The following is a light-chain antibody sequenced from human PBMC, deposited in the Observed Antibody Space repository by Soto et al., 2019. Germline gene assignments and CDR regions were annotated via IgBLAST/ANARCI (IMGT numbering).Light chain of an antibody. V-gene: IGKV1-27*01. Sequence: DIQVTQSPYSLSASPGDRITITCRASQDIKKFLAWYQQKPGEVPHLLIYAASTLRPGVPSRFSGNASGTDFTLTIASLQPEDVATYFCQKYDRAPAAFGRGTKVDVK. CDR2: AAS. CDR3: QKYDRAPAA. J-gene: IGKJ1*01. CDR1: QDIKKF.